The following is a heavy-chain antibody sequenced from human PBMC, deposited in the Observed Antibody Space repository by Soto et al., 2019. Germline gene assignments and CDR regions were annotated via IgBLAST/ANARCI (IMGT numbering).Heavy chain of an antibody. V-gene: IGHV1-69*13. J-gene: IGHJ4*02. CDR1: GGTFSSYS. CDR3: AIEYSSSPPYYLIGY. Sequence: GASVKVSFKASGGTFSSYSISWVRQAPGQGLEWMGGIIPIFGTANYAQKFQGRVTITADESTSTAYMELSSLRSEDTAVYYCAIEYSSSPPYYLIGYWGQGTLVTVSS. CDR2: IIPIFGTA. D-gene: IGHD6-6*01.